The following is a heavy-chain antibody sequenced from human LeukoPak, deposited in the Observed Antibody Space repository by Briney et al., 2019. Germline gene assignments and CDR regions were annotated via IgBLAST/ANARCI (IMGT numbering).Heavy chain of an antibody. CDR1: GYTFTGYY. CDR3: ARRAVYYYYAVDV. CDR2: INPNSGGT. V-gene: IGHV1-2*02. D-gene: IGHD6-25*01. J-gene: IGHJ6*02. Sequence: ASGKLSCKASGYTFTGYYMHWVRQAPGQGLEWMGWINPNSGGTTYAQKFQGRVTMTSDTSISTAYMELSSLKSDDTAVYYCARRAVYYYYAVDVWGQGSTVTVSS.